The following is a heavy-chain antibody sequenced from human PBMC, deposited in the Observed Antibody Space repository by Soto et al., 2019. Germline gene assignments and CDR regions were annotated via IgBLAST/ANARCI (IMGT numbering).Heavy chain of an antibody. CDR3: GRGRSGQIVVFY. D-gene: IGHD1-26*01. CDR1: GYTFTGHY. Sequence: ASVKVSWKASGYTFTGHYIHWVRQAPEQGPEWMGEIGPESGATRYAQKFQGRVTMTRDTSITTVYMELKNLSPDDTAVYYCGRGRSGQIVVFYWGQGTPVTVS. J-gene: IGHJ4*02. V-gene: IGHV1-2*02. CDR2: IGPESGAT.